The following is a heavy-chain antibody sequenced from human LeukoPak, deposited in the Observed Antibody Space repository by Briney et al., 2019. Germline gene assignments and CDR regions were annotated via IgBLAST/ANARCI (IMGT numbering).Heavy chain of an antibody. V-gene: IGHV1-2*02. J-gene: IGHJ4*02. CDR1: GYTFVGYY. CDR2: IDPYTGNT. D-gene: IGHD4/OR15-4a*01. Sequence: ASVKVSCKASGYTFVGYYLHWVRQAPGQGLGWMAWIDPYTGNTHYAQMFQGRITVPRDTSVSTTYMELSWLTSDATARYYCAIEYGASEHWGQGTLVTVSS. CDR3: AIEYGASEH.